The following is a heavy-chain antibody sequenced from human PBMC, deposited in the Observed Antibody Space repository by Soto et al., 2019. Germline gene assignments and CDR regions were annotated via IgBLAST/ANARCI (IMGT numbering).Heavy chain of an antibody. J-gene: IGHJ6*02. CDR2: IYSSGST. CDR3: ARFVRYCSATTCYTRADV. Sequence: PXATLSLTCTVSGGSFSSETHYWSWIRQPPGKRLEWIGFIYSSGSTNYNPSLKSRVTMSVDTSKNQFSLKLRSVIVADTAVYHCARFVRYCSATTCYTRADVWGQGTTVTVSS. CDR1: GGSFSSETHY. V-gene: IGHV4-61*01. D-gene: IGHD2-2*02.